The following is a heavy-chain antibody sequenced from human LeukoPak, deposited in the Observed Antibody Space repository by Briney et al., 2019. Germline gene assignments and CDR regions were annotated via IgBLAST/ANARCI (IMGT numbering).Heavy chain of an antibody. D-gene: IGHD3-22*01. CDR1: GFTFGSYW. V-gene: IGHV3-7*01. CDR3: ARSDYYDSSGQDY. Sequence: GGSLRLSCAASGFTFGSYWMSWVRQAPGKGLEWVANIKQDGSENYFVDAVKGRFTISRDNARNSLYLQMNSLRAEDTAVYYCARSDYYDSSGQDYWGQGTLVTVSS. CDR2: IKQDGSEN. J-gene: IGHJ4*02.